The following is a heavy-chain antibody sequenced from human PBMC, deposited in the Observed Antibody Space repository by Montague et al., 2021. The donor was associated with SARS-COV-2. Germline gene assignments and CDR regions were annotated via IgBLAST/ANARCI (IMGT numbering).Heavy chain of an antibody. CDR1: GGSFSGYY. J-gene: IGHJ6*02. Sequence: SETLSLTCAVYGGSFSGYYWSWIRQPPGKGLEWIGEINHSGSTNYNPSXRSRVTISVDTSKNQFSLKLSSVTAADTAVYYCARGWGSWHYGMHVWGQGTTVTVSS. CDR2: INHSGST. V-gene: IGHV4-34*01. CDR3: ARGWGSWHYGMHV. D-gene: IGHD6-13*01.